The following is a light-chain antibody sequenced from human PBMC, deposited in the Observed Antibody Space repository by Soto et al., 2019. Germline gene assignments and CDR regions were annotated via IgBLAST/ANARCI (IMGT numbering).Light chain of an antibody. J-gene: IGLJ1*01. CDR2: EVD. Sequence: QALLTHPRSASWYLGHSVAISCTGTSSDVGAYNYVSWYQQHPGKAPKLMIYEVDQRPSGVPDRFSGSKSGNTASLTVSGLQAEDEADYYCNSYAGSNNVLGTGTKLTV. V-gene: IGLV2-8*01. CDR3: NSYAGSNNV. CDR1: SSDVGAYNY.